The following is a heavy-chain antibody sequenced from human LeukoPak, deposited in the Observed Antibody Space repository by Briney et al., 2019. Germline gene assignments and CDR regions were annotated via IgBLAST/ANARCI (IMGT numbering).Heavy chain of an antibody. J-gene: IGHJ4*02. CDR3: ARDITPSFESSGVDF. CDR2: INTDGSST. V-gene: IGHV3-74*01. D-gene: IGHD3-22*01. Sequence: GGSLRLSCAASGFTFSSYWMHWVRQAPGKGLVWVSRINTDGSSTYYADSVKGRFTISRDNAKNTLYLQMNSLRAEDTAVYYCARDITPSFESSGVDFWGQGTLVTVSS. CDR1: GFTFSSYW.